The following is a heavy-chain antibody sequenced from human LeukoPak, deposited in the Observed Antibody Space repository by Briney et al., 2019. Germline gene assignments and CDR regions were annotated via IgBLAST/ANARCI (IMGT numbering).Heavy chain of an antibody. V-gene: IGHV4-59*01. J-gene: IGHJ3*02. Sequence: SETLSLTCTVSGGSISSYYWSWIRQPPGKGLEWIGNIYYSGSTNYNPSLKSRVTISVDTSKNQFSLRLSSVTAADMAVYYCARDGIGRAFDIWGQGTMVTVSS. CDR1: GGSISSYY. D-gene: IGHD1-26*01. CDR2: IYYSGST. CDR3: ARDGIGRAFDI.